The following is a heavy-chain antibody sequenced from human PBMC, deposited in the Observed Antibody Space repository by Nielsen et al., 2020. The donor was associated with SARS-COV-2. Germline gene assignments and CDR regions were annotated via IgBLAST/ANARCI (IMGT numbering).Heavy chain of an antibody. CDR3: ASDRNYFDSSGYLGSFDY. J-gene: IGHJ4*02. Sequence: SVKVSCKASGYTFTSYAMHWVRQAPGQRLEWMGWINAGNGNTKYSQKFQGRVTITRDTSASTAYMELSSLTSEDTAVYYCASDRNYFDSSGYLGSFDYWGQGTLVTVSS. D-gene: IGHD3-22*01. CDR2: INAGNGNT. V-gene: IGHV1-3*01. CDR1: GYTFTSYA.